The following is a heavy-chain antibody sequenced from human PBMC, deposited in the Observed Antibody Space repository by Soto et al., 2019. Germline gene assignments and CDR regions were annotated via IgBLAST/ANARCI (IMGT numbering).Heavy chain of an antibody. J-gene: IGHJ6*02. D-gene: IGHD5-18*01. Sequence: SVKVSCKASGGTFSSYAISWVRQAPGQGLEWMGGIIPIFGTANYAQKFQGRVTITADESTSTAYMELSSLRSEDTAVYYCARDEDTAMVREYYYYGMDVWGQGTTVTVS. CDR1: GGTFSSYA. CDR2: IIPIFGTA. CDR3: ARDEDTAMVREYYYYGMDV. V-gene: IGHV1-69*13.